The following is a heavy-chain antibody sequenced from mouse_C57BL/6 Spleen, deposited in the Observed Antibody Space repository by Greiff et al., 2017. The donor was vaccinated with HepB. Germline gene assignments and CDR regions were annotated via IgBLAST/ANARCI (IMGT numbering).Heavy chain of an antibody. V-gene: IGHV1-64*01. D-gene: IGHD6-1*01. Sequence: VQLQQPGAELVKPGASVELSCRAPGYTFTSYWMHWVKQRPGQGLEWVGMIHPNSGSTNYNEQFKSKATLTVDKSSSAAYMQLISMTSEDSAVYYCERRSLWDQLFDYWGQGTTLTVSA. J-gene: IGHJ2*01. CDR1: GYTFTSYW. CDR3: ERRSLWDQLFDY. CDR2: IHPNSGST.